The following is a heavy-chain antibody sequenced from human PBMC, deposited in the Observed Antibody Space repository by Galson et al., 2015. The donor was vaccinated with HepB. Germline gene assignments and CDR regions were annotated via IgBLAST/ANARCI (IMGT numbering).Heavy chain of an antibody. Sequence: SLRLSCAASGFTFSTYGMIWVRQAPGKGLEWVSSISGSSSYIYYADSVKGRFTISRDNAQNLLYLQMNTLRADDTAVYYCARALPGDYGDYWGQGTLVTVSS. CDR2: ISGSSSYI. J-gene: IGHJ4*02. D-gene: IGHD4-17*01. CDR3: ARALPGDYGDY. CDR1: GFTFSTYG. V-gene: IGHV3-21*01.